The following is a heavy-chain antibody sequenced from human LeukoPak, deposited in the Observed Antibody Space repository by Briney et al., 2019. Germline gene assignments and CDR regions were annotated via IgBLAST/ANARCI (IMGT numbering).Heavy chain of an antibody. D-gene: IGHD4-23*01. V-gene: IGHV1-18*01. Sequence: ASVKVSCKASGYTFTSYGISWVRQAPGQGLEWMGWISAYNGNTNYAQKLQGRVTMTTDTSTSTAYMELRSLRSDDTAVYYCARDRLVVTPDDAFDIWGQGTMVIVSS. CDR2: ISAYNGNT. J-gene: IGHJ3*02. CDR1: GYTFTSYG. CDR3: ARDRLVVTPDDAFDI.